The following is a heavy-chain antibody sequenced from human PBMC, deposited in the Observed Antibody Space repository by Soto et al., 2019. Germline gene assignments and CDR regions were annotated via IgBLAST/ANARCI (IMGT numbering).Heavy chain of an antibody. CDR2: ISAYNGNT. V-gene: IGHV1-18*01. Sequence: ASVKVSCKASGYTFTGYGISWVRQAPGQGLEWMGWISAYNGNTNYAQKLQGRVTMTTDTSTSTAYMELRSLRSDDTAVYYCARDGPDFWSGYYTVILFDYWGQGTLVTVSS. J-gene: IGHJ4*02. D-gene: IGHD3-3*01. CDR1: GYTFTGYG. CDR3: ARDGPDFWSGYYTVILFDY.